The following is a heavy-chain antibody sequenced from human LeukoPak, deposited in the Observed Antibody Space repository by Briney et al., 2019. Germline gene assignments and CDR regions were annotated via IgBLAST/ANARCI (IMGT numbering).Heavy chain of an antibody. CDR2: INHSGST. J-gene: IGHJ3*02. D-gene: IGHD2-2*01. CDR1: GYSISSGYY. CDR3: AREIVVVPAAMGLVLAFDI. V-gene: IGHV4-38-2*02. Sequence: SETLSLTCTVSGYSISSGYYWGWIRQPPGKGLEWIGEINHSGSTNYNPSLKSRVTISVDTSKNQFSLKLSSVTAADTAVYYCAREIVVVPAAMGLVLAFDIWAKGQWSPSLQ.